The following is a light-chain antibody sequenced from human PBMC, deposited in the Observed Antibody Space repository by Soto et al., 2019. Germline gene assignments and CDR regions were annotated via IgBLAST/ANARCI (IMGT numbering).Light chain of an antibody. J-gene: IGLJ2*01. Sequence: QSALTQPAPVSGSPGQSITISCTGTSSDVGGYNYVSWYQQHPGKAPKLMIYEVSSRPSGVSNRFSGSKSGNTASLTISGLQTEDEADYYCSSFTTSSTVLFGGGTKLTVL. CDR1: SSDVGGYNY. CDR2: EVS. CDR3: SSFTTSSTVL. V-gene: IGLV2-14*01.